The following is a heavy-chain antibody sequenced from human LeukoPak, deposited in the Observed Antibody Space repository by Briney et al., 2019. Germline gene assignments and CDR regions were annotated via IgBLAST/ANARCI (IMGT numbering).Heavy chain of an antibody. Sequence: SETLSLTCTVSGGSMNNYYWSWIRLPPGKGLEWIGYIYYSGSTYYNPSLKSRVTISVDRSENQFSLKLSSVTAADTAVYYCARDLSYWGQGTLVTVSS. CDR3: ARDLSY. V-gene: IGHV4-59*12. CDR2: IYYSGST. J-gene: IGHJ4*02. CDR1: GGSMNNYY.